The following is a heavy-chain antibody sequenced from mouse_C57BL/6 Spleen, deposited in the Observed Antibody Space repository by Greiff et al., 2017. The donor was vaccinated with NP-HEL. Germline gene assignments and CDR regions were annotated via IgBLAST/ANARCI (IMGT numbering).Heavy chain of an antibody. Sequence: VQLQQPGAELVKPGASVKVSCKASGYTFTSYWMHWVKQRPGQGLEWIGRIHPSDSDTNSNQKFKGKATLTVDKSSSTAYMQLSSLTSEDSAVYYCAMHYDYDWFADWGKGTLVTVSA. CDR3: AMHYDYDWFAD. J-gene: IGHJ3*01. D-gene: IGHD2-4*01. CDR2: IHPSDSDT. V-gene: IGHV1-74*01. CDR1: GYTFTSYW.